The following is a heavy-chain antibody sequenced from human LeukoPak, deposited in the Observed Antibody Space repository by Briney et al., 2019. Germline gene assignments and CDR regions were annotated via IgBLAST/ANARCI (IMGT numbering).Heavy chain of an antibody. Sequence: SETLSLTCTGSGGSISSSTYYWGWIRQPPGKGLEWIGSIYYSGTTYYNPSLKSRVTISVDMSKNQFSLKLSSVTAADTAVYYCARQDNYYFDYWGQGILVTVSS. V-gene: IGHV4-39*01. CDR3: ARQDNYYFDY. D-gene: IGHD1-20*01. CDR2: IYYSGTT. CDR1: GGSISSSTYY. J-gene: IGHJ4*02.